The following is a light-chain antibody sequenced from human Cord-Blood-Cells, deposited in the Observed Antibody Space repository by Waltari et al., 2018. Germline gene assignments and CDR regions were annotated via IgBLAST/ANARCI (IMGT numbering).Light chain of an antibody. CDR3: QQLNSYPYT. Sequence: IQLTQSPSFLSASVGDRVTITCRASQGISSYLAWYQQKPGKPPKLLIYAASTLQSGVPSRFSGSGSGTEFTLTISSLQPEDFATYYCQQLNSYPYTFGQGTKLEIK. CDR2: AAS. J-gene: IGKJ2*01. CDR1: QGISSY. V-gene: IGKV1-9*01.